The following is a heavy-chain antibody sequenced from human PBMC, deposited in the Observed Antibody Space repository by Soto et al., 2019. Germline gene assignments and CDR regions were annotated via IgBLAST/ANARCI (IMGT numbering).Heavy chain of an antibody. CDR1: GYTFTSYV. J-gene: IGHJ6*02. D-gene: IGHD6-19*01. V-gene: IGHV1-18*01. Sequence: QVQLVQSGAAVKKPGASVKVSCRASGYTFTSYVISWVRQAPAQGLEWMGWISAYNCKTNFAQKLQGRVTMTTDTSTSTAYMELRSLRSDDTAVYYCARVVATVAGPYGMDVWGQGTTVTVSS. CDR2: ISAYNCKT. CDR3: ARVVATVAGPYGMDV.